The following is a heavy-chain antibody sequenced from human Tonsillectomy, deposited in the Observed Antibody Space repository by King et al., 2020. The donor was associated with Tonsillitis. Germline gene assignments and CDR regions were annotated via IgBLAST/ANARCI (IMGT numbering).Heavy chain of an antibody. D-gene: IGHD4-23*01. CDR3: AREGFDYGSIKPNGFDP. V-gene: IGHV1-2*02. CDR2: INPSSGGT. CDR1: GYTFTGYY. Sequence: QLVQSGAEVKKPGASVRVSCKASGYTFTGYYIHWVRQAPGQGLEWMGWINPSSGGTNYAQNFQGKVTMTRDTSISTAYMELSRLTSDDTAVYYCAREGFDYGSIKPNGFDPWGQGTLVTVPS. J-gene: IGHJ5*02.